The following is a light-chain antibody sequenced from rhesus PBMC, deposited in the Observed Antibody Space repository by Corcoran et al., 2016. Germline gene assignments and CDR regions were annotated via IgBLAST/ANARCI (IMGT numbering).Light chain of an antibody. V-gene: IGKV1-74*01. J-gene: IGKJ3*01. CDR2: KAS. Sequence: DIQMTQSPSSLSASVGDRVTITCRASENVNNYLNWSQQKPGKAPKLLIYKASTLQSGVPSRFSGSGSGTDYTCTISSLQPEDVATYYCQHGYGTPFTFGPGTKLDIK. CDR1: ENVNNY. CDR3: QHGYGTPFT.